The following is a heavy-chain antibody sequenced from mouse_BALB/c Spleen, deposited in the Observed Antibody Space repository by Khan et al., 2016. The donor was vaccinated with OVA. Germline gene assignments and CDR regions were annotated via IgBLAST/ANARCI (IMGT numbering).Heavy chain of an antibody. V-gene: IGHV3-2*02. J-gene: IGHJ3*01. CDR1: GYSITSDYA. Sequence: EVELVESGPGLVKPSQSLSLTCTVTGYSITSDYAWNWIRQFPGNKLEWMGYITYSGRTSYIPSLKGRISIPRDTSKNQFFLQLISVTTEDTSAYYCARLFAYWGQGTPVTVSA. CDR3: ARLFAY. CDR2: ITYSGRT.